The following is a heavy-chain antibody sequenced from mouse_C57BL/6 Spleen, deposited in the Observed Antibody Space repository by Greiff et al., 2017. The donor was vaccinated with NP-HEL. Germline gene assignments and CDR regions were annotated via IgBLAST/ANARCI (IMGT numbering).Heavy chain of an antibody. J-gene: IGHJ4*01. Sequence: QVQLQQSGPELVKPGASVKISCKASGYAFSSSWMNWVKQRPGKGLEWIGRIYPGDGDTNYNGKFKGKATLTADKSSSTAYMQLSSLTSEDSAVYFCARWGTWIMDYWGQGTSVTVSS. CDR2: IYPGDGDT. CDR1: GYAFSSSW. V-gene: IGHV1-82*01. CDR3: ARWGTWIMDY.